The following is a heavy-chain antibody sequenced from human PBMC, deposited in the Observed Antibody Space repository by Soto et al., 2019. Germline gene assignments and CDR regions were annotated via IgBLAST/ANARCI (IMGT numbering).Heavy chain of an antibody. D-gene: IGHD2-15*01. CDR3: ARERVEYGDYQYYGMDV. CDR2: ISYHGSKN. V-gene: IGHV3-30-3*01. J-gene: IGHJ6*02. CDR1: GFTFSSYA. Sequence: QVQLVESGGGVVQPGRSLRLSCAASGFTFSSYAMHWVRQPPGKGLEWVAVISYHGSKNYYADSVKGRFTISRDNSKNTLSLQMNSLRAEDTAVYYCARERVEYGDYQYYGMDVWGQGTTVTVSS.